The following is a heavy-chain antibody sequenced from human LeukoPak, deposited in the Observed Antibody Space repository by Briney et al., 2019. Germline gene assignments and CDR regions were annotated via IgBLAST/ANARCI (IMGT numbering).Heavy chain of an antibody. V-gene: IGHV4-39*07. CDR2: IYYSGST. Sequence: SETLSLTCTVSGGSISSSSYYWGWIRQPPGKGLGWIGSIYYSGSTYYNPSLKSRVTISVDTSKNQFSLKLSSVTAADTAVYYCAREMMGAAAHHYWGQGTLVTVSS. CDR3: AREMMGAAAHHY. J-gene: IGHJ4*02. D-gene: IGHD6-13*01. CDR1: GGSISSSSYY.